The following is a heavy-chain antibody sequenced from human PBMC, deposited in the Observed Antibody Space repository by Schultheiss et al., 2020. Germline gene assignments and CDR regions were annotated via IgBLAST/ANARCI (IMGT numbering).Heavy chain of an antibody. Sequence: GESLKISCAASGFTFSNYWMHWVRQTPGKGLVWVANIKQDGSEKYYVDSVKGRFTISRDNAKNSLYLQMNSLRAEDTAVYYCAREPIAAAGTTDYWGQGTLVTVSS. J-gene: IGHJ4*02. CDR1: GFTFSNYW. CDR3: AREPIAAAGTTDY. CDR2: IKQDGSEK. D-gene: IGHD6-13*01. V-gene: IGHV3-7*01.